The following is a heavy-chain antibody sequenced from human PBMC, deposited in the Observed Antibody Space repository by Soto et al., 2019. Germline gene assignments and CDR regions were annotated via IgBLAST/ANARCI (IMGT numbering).Heavy chain of an antibody. D-gene: IGHD3-10*01. J-gene: IGHJ4*02. CDR1: GFSFGASW. CDR2: IKQDGSEE. Sequence: EVQLMESGGGLVQPGGSLRLSCAASGFSFGASWMAWVRQAPGKGLEWVADIKQDGSEENYVDSVKGRVTISRDNAKNSLYLQMNSLRAEDTAVYYCATDPYYGAIDYWGLGTLVTVSS. CDR3: ATDPYYGAIDY. V-gene: IGHV3-7*01.